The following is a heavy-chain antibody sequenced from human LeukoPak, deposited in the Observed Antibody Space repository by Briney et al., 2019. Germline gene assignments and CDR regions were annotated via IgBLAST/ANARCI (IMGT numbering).Heavy chain of an antibody. D-gene: IGHD5-12*01. CDR3: ARAVRGYSGYDPQLSAKTPYHYYMDV. J-gene: IGHJ6*03. Sequence: GASVKVSCKASGYTFTGYYMHWVRQAPGQGLEWMGWINPNSGGTNYAQKFQGRVTMTRDTSISTAYMELSRLRSDDTAVYYCARAVRGYSGYDPQLSAKTPYHYYMDVWGKGTTVTVSS. CDR1: GYTFTGYY. V-gene: IGHV1-2*02. CDR2: INPNSGGT.